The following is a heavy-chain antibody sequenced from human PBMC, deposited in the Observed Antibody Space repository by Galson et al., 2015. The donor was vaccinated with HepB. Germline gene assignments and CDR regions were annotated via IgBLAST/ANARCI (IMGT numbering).Heavy chain of an antibody. CDR1: GFIFRHHA. CDR2: INGRGSTR. D-gene: IGHD3-16*01. Sequence: LRLSCAGSGFIFRHHAMAWIRQAPGKGLEWVSGINGRGSTRSYSDAVKGRFSISRDNSKDTVFLQMDNLRPEDTAVYYCVKEGAWFGGDWFGPWGQGALVTVS. CDR3: VKEGAWFGGDWFGP. V-gene: IGHV3-23*01. J-gene: IGHJ5*02.